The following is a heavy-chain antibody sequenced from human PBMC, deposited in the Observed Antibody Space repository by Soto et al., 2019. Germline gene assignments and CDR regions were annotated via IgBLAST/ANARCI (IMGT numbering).Heavy chain of an antibody. Sequence: GASVKVSCKASGYIFTSYGISWVRQAPGQGLEWMGWISAYNGNTNYAQKLQGRVTMTTDTSTSTAYMELRSLRSDDTAVYYCARGREMATISGDFDYWGQGTLVTVSS. D-gene: IGHD5-12*01. V-gene: IGHV1-18*01. CDR2: ISAYNGNT. CDR1: GYIFTSYG. CDR3: ARGREMATISGDFDY. J-gene: IGHJ4*02.